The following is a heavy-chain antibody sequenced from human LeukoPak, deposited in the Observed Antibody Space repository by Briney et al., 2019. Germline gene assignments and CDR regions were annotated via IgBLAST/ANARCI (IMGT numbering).Heavy chain of an antibody. CDR2: ISSDGSNT. J-gene: IGHJ4*02. V-gene: IGHV3-30*18. CDR3: AKDQAAFGDYDFDY. CDR1: GFTFSSYD. D-gene: IGHD4-17*01. Sequence: VRSLRLSCAASGFTFSSYDMHWVRQAPGKGLDWVAVISSDGSNTHYADSVKGRFTISRDNSKNTLSLQMDSLRADDTAVYYCAKDQAAFGDYDFDYWGQGALVTDSP.